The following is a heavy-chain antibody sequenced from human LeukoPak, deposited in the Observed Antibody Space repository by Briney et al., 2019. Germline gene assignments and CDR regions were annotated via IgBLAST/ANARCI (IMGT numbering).Heavy chain of an antibody. J-gene: IGHJ4*02. CDR3: AREGSGSRLFDY. V-gene: IGHV3-23*01. Sequence: PGGSLRLSCAASGFTFTSYAMTWVRQAPGKGLEWVSVISGSGDNTYYADSVKGRFTISRDNSKNTLYLQMNSLRAEDTAVYYCAREGSGSRLFDYWGQGTLVTVSS. CDR2: ISGSGDNT. CDR1: GFTFTSYA. D-gene: IGHD3-10*01.